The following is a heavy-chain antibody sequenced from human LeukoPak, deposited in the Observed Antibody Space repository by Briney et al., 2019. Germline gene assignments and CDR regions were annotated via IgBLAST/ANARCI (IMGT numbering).Heavy chain of an antibody. V-gene: IGHV3-23*01. D-gene: IGHD3-10*01. CDR2: ITTSGGST. J-gene: IGHJ3*01. CDR1: GFTFSSYA. Sequence: SGGSLRLSCAASGFTFSSYAMSWVRQAPGEGLEWVSCITTSGGSTYYADSVKGRFTISRDNAKNTLYLQMNSLRAEDTAVYYCANDHYVSGRYDAFDVWGQGTMVTVS. CDR3: ANDHYVSGRYDAFDV.